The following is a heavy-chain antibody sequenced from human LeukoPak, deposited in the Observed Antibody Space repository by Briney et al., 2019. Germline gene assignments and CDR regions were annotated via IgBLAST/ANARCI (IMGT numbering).Heavy chain of an antibody. Sequence: SETLSLTCTVSGGSISSGDYYWSWIRQPPGKGLEWIGYIYYSGSTYYNPSLKSRVTISVDTSKNQFSLKLSSVTAADTAVYYCARDRRHGYSSGWYGFDPWGQGTLVTVSS. CDR1: GGSISSGDYY. J-gene: IGHJ5*02. D-gene: IGHD6-19*01. CDR2: IYYSGST. CDR3: ARDRRHGYSSGWYGFDP. V-gene: IGHV4-30-4*08.